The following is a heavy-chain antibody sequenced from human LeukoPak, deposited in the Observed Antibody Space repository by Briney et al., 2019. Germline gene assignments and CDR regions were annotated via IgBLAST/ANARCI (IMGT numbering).Heavy chain of an antibody. CDR2: INHSGST. CDR1: GGSFSGYY. CDR3: ARGLPIAVAVPFDY. V-gene: IGHV4-34*01. J-gene: IGHJ4*02. D-gene: IGHD6-19*01. Sequence: SETLSLTCAVYGGSFSGYYWSWIRQPPGKGREWIGEINHSGSTNYNPSLKSRVTISVDTSKNQFSLKLSSVTAADTAVYYCARGLPIAVAVPFDYWGQGTLVTVSS.